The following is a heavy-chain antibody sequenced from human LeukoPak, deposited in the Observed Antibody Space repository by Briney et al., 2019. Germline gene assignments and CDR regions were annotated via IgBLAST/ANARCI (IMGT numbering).Heavy chain of an antibody. Sequence: SETLSLTCTVSGGSISSYYWSWIRQPPGKGLEWIGYIYYSGSTNYNPSLKSRVTISVDTSKNQFSLKLCSVTAADTAAYYCARAVFEYYFDYWGQGTLVTVSS. CDR3: ARAVFEYYFDY. CDR2: IYYSGST. D-gene: IGHD1-14*01. V-gene: IGHV4-59*01. J-gene: IGHJ4*02. CDR1: GGSISSYY.